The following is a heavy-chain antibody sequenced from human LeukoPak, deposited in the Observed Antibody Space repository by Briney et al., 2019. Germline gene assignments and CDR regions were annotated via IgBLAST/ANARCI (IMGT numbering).Heavy chain of an antibody. J-gene: IGHJ3*02. CDR3: ARDVFPYYGLLPGPNEAFDI. D-gene: IGHD3-9*01. CDR2: IFHTAST. V-gene: IGHV4-4*02. CDR1: GDSISSNYW. Sequence: PSETLSLTCTVSGDSISSNYWWTWVRQPPGKGLEWIGEIFHTASTNYNPSLKSRVTISVDKSTNLFSLNLTSVSAADTAVYYCARDVFPYYGLLPGPNEAFDIWGQGTRVTVSS.